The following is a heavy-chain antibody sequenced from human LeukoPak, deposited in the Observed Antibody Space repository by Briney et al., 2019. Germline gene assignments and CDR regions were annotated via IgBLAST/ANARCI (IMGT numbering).Heavy chain of an antibody. D-gene: IGHD5-24*01. CDR3: ARIREMAIIDNYYYYMDV. CDR1: GGTFSSYA. Sequence: SVKVSCKASGGTFSSYAISWVRQPPGQGLEWMGGIIPILGRANYAQKFQGRVTISTDESTSTAYMELSSLRSEDTAVYYCARIREMAIIDNYYYYMDVWGKGTTVTVSS. V-gene: IGHV1-69*05. CDR2: IIPILGRA. J-gene: IGHJ6*03.